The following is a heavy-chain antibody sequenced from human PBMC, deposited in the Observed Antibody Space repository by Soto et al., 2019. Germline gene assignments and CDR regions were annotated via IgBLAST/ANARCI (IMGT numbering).Heavy chain of an antibody. V-gene: IGHV1-3*01. CDR1: GFTFSDNL. CDR2: INPDNGIT. J-gene: IGHJ3*01. D-gene: IGHD2-8*02. CDR3: ARDILSVGPRANDAFDV. Sequence: QVQLVQSGAEVRKPGASVNISCRASGFTFSDNLINWVRQAPGQSLEWVGWINPDNGITRYSQTFQGRVTISRHSSASIAYVEVTDLTSEDTAVYYCARDILSVGPRANDAFDVWGQGTMVIVSS.